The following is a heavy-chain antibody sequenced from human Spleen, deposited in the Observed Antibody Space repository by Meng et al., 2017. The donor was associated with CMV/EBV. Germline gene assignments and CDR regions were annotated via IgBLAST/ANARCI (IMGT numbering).Heavy chain of an antibody. CDR3: SRGIAAVEN. Sequence: SETLSLTCGVSGGSSSGDHWSWIRQPRGKGLEWVGAINESGGRNYNPSLKSRVTVSLDTSKNQLSLRLNSVTAADTAIYYCSRGIAAVENWGQGTLVTVSS. CDR2: INESGGR. CDR1: GGSSSGDH. J-gene: IGHJ4*02. D-gene: IGHD6-13*01. V-gene: IGHV4-34*01.